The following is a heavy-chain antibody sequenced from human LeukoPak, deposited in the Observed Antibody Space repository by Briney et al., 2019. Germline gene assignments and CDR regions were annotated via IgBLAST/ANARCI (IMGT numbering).Heavy chain of an antibody. J-gene: IGHJ6*02. Sequence: SETLSLTCAVYGGSFSGYYWSWIRQPPGKGLEWVGEINHSGSTNYNPSLKSRVTISVDTSKNQFSLKLSSVTAADTAVYYCAIGFRFYRYSGYDYGRGMDVWGQGTTVTGSS. V-gene: IGHV4-34*01. D-gene: IGHD5-12*01. CDR2: INHSGST. CDR3: AIGFRFYRYSGYDYGRGMDV. CDR1: GGSFSGYY.